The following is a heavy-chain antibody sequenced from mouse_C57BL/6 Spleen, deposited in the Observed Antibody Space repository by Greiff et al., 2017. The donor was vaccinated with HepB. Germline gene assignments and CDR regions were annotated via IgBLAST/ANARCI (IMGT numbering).Heavy chain of an antibody. J-gene: IGHJ4*01. Sequence: VQLQQSGPELVKPGASVKMPCKASGYTFTDYNMDWVKQSHGKSLEWIGDINPNNGGTIYNQKFKGKATLTVDKSSSTAYMELRSLTSEDTAVYYCARGRPYAMDYWGQGTSVTVSS. CDR3: ARGRPYAMDY. V-gene: IGHV1-18*01. CDR2: INPNNGGT. CDR1: GYTFTDYN.